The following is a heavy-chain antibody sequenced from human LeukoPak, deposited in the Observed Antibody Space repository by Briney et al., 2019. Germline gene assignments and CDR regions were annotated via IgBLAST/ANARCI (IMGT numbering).Heavy chain of an antibody. D-gene: IGHD7-27*01. CDR2: ISWNSGSI. J-gene: IGHJ6*02. CDR1: GFTFDDYA. V-gene: IGHV3-9*01. Sequence: GGSLRLSCAASGFTFDDYAMHWVRQAPGKGLEWVSGISWNSGSIGYADSVKGRFTISRDNAKNSLYLPMNSLRAEDTALYYCAKPLGPYYYYYGMDVWGQGTTVTVSS. CDR3: AKPLGPYYYYYGMDV.